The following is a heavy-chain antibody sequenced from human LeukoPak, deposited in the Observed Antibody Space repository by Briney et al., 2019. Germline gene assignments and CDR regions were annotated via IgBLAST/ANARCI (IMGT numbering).Heavy chain of an antibody. CDR3: ARGGGYASPIGY. Sequence: SETLSLTCTLSGGSISTYYWSWIRQPPGKGLGWIGYIYHSGSTNYNPSLKSRVTISVDTSKSQFSLKLSSVTAADTAVYYCARGGGYASPIGYWGQGALVTVSS. J-gene: IGHJ4*02. D-gene: IGHD5-12*01. V-gene: IGHV4-59*01. CDR1: GGSISTYY. CDR2: IYHSGST.